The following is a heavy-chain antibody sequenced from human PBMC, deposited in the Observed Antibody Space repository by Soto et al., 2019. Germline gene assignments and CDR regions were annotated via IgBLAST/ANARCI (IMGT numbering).Heavy chain of an antibody. CDR3: AKTPVERSGWIYYFDY. Sequence: QVQLVESGGGVVQPGRSLRLSCAASGFTFSSYGMHWVRQAPGKGQEWVAVISYDGSNKYYADSVKGRFTISRDNSKNTLYLQMNSLRAEDTAVYYCAKTPVERSGWIYYFDYWGQGTLVTVSS. V-gene: IGHV3-30*18. D-gene: IGHD6-19*01. CDR1: GFTFSSYG. J-gene: IGHJ4*02. CDR2: ISYDGSNK.